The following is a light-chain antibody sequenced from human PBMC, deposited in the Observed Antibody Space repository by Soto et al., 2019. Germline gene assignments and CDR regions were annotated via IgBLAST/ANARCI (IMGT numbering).Light chain of an antibody. V-gene: IGLV2-23*03. CDR3: CSYAGSTTFWV. Sequence: QSALTQPASVSGSPRQSITISCTGTSSDVGSYNLVSWYQQHPGKAPKLMIYESTQRPSGVSDRFSGAKSGNTASLTISGLQAEDEADYYCCSYAGSTTFWVFGGGTKVTVL. CDR2: EST. J-gene: IGLJ3*02. CDR1: SSDVGSYNL.